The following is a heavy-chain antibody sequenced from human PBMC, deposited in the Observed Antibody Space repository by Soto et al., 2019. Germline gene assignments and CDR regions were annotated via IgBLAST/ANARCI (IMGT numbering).Heavy chain of an antibody. Sequence: SVKVSCKASGFTFSTSAVQWVRQARGQRPEWMGWIVGGSGNTNYAQNSQERVIITRDMSTSTVYMELSSLRSDGTAVYFCAARRSGLYAMDVWGQGTTVTVSS. CDR1: GFTFSTSA. J-gene: IGHJ6*02. CDR2: IVGGSGNT. CDR3: AARRSGLYAMDV. D-gene: IGHD1-26*01. V-gene: IGHV1-58*01.